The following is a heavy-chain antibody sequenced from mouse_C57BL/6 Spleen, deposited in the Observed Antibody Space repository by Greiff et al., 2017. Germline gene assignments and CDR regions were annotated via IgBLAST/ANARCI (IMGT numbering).Heavy chain of an antibody. Sequence: VQLQESGAELVRPGTSVKVSCTASGYAFSNYLIEWVKQRPGQGLEWIGVINPGSGGTNYNEKVKGKATLTADKSSSTDYMQLSSLTSEDSAVYCWARSGDVAYWGQGTLVTVSA. D-gene: IGHD3-3*01. CDR1: GYAFSNYL. CDR3: ARSGDVAY. CDR2: INPGSGGT. J-gene: IGHJ3*01. V-gene: IGHV1-54*01.